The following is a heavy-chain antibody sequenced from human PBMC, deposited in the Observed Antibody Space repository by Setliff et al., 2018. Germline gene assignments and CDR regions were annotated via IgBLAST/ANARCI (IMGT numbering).Heavy chain of an antibody. J-gene: IGHJ4*02. D-gene: IGHD4-17*01. CDR3: ARYGAKRAIEE. CDR2: FAPEVGEI. Sequence: ASVKVSCKVSGYSLKDSSMHWVRQVPGKGLEWMGGFAPEVGEIIYAQEFQGRVTMTADTSTDTAYMQVSGLRSEDTAVYFCARYGAKRAIEEWGQGTLVTAPQ. CDR1: GYSLKDSS. V-gene: IGHV1-24*01.